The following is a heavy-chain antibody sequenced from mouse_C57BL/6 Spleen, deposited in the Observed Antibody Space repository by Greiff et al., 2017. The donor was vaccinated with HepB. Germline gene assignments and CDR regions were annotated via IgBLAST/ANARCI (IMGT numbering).Heavy chain of an antibody. CDR2: IDPSDSYT. CDR1: GYTFTSYW. V-gene: IGHV1-69*01. J-gene: IGHJ4*01. D-gene: IGHD1-1*01. Sequence: QVQLQQPGAELVMPGASVKLSCKASGYTFTSYWMHWVKQRPGQGLEWIGEIDPSDSYTNYNQKFKGKSTLTVDKSSSTAYMQLSSLTSEDSAVYYCARQITTVVAMDYWGQGTSVTVSS. CDR3: ARQITTVVAMDY.